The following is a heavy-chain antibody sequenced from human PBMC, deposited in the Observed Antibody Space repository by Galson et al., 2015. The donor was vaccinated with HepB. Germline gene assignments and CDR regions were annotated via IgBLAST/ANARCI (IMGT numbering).Heavy chain of an antibody. Sequence: SLRLSCAASGFTFSSYAMSWVRQAPGKGLEWVSAISGSGGSTYYADSVKSRFTISRDNSKNTLYLQMNSLRAEDTAVYYCAKGAGYDSSGALDYWGQGTLVTVSS. J-gene: IGHJ4*02. V-gene: IGHV3-23*01. CDR1: GFTFSSYA. D-gene: IGHD3-22*01. CDR3: AKGAGYDSSGALDY. CDR2: ISGSGGST.